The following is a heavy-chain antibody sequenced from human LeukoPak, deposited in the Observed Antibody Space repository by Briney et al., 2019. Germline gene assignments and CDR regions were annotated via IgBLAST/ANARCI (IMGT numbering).Heavy chain of an antibody. Sequence: SETLSLTCTVSGGSISSYYWSWIRQPPGKGLEWIGYIYYSGSTNYNPSLKSRVTISVDTSKNQFSLKLSSVTAADTAVYYCAGVPIPQLKVGWFGELTYGMDVWGQGTTVTVSS. CDR3: AGVPIPQLKVGWFGELTYGMDV. CDR2: IYYSGST. J-gene: IGHJ6*02. CDR1: GGSISSYY. D-gene: IGHD3-10*01. V-gene: IGHV4-59*01.